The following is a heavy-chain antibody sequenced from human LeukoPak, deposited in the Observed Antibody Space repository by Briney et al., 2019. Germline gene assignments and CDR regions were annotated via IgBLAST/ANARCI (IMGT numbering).Heavy chain of an antibody. CDR1: GGTFSSYA. V-gene: IGHV1-69*13. J-gene: IGHJ4*02. Sequence: APVKVSCKASGGTFSSYAISWVRQAPGQGLEWMGGIIPIFGTANYAQKFQGRVTTTADESTSTAYMELSSLRSEDTAVYYCARAGIAAAGTLDYWGQGTLVTVSS. CDR3: ARAGIAAAGTLDY. D-gene: IGHD6-13*01. CDR2: IIPIFGTA.